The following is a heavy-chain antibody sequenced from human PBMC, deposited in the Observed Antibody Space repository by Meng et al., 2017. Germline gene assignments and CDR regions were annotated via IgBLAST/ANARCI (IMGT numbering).Heavy chain of an antibody. J-gene: IGHJ5*02. CDR3: ARDPHYYDSRGEFDP. D-gene: IGHD3-22*01. Sequence: QAQLGQYGAGVEKPGSSGKVSCKVTGGTFSSYTISWVRQAPGQGLEWVGRIIPILGIANYAQKFQGRVTITADKSTSTAYMELSSLRSEDTAVYYCARDPHYYDSRGEFDPWGQGTLVTVSS. CDR2: IIPILGIA. V-gene: IGHV1-69*08. CDR1: GGTFSSYT.